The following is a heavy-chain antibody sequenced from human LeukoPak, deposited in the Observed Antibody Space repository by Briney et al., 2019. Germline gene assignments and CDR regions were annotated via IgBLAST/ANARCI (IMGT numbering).Heavy chain of an antibody. J-gene: IGHJ5*02. V-gene: IGHV4-39*01. D-gene: IGHD3/OR15-3a*01. CDR3: ARPFGPFGLLDP. Sequence: SETLSLTCTVSGDSISSGNYYWGWIRQPPGKGLEWIGSIYYSGSTYYNPSLKSRVTISVDTSKNQFSLKLSSVTAADTAVYYCARPFGPFGLLDPWGQGALVTVSS. CDR1: GDSISSGNYY. CDR2: IYYSGST.